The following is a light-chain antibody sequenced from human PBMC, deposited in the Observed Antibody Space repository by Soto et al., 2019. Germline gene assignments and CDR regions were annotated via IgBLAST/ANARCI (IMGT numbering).Light chain of an antibody. CDR3: QHYCSSLPFT. J-gene: IGKJ1*01. CDR2: GAS. V-gene: IGKV3-20*01. CDR1: QSVSSSY. Sequence: EIVLTQSPGTLSLSPGERATLSCRASQSVSSSYLAWYQQKPGQAPRLLIYGASSRATGIPDRFSGSGSGTDFTLTITTPEPEDFAVYYCQHYCSSLPFTFGQGTKVEIK.